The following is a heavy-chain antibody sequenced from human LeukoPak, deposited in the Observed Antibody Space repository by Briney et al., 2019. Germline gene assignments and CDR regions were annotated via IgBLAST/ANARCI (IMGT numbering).Heavy chain of an antibody. V-gene: IGHV3-23*01. Sequence: PGGSLRLSCAASGFSFSIYDMNWVRRAPGKGLEWVSAISGSGGSTYYADSVKGRFTISRDNSKNTLYLQMNSLRAEDTAVYYCAKRFETYYYDSSGYGFDYWGQGTLVTVSS. J-gene: IGHJ4*02. CDR1: GFSFSIYD. CDR3: AKRFETYYYDSSGYGFDY. CDR2: ISGSGGST. D-gene: IGHD3-22*01.